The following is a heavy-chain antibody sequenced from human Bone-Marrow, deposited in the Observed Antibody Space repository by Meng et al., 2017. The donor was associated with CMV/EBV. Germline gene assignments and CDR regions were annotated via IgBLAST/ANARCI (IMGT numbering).Heavy chain of an antibody. CDR1: GGSISSSSYY. Sequence: SGGSISSSSYYWGWIRQPPGKGLEWIGEIYHSGSTNYNPSLKSRITMSVDKSKNQFSLKLTSVTAADTAIYFCARDLLTGGLRHFDDWGQGILVTVSS. CDR2: IYHSGST. J-gene: IGHJ4*02. V-gene: IGHV4-39*07. CDR3: ARDLLTGGLRHFDD. D-gene: IGHD3-10*01.